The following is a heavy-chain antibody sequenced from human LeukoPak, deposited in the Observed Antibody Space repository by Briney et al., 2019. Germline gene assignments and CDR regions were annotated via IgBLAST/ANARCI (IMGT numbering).Heavy chain of an antibody. Sequence: PSETLSLTCTVSGGSISSYYWSWIRQPPGKGLEWIGFIYYSGSANYNPSLRSRVTISVDTSKNQFSLKLTSVTAADTAVYYCARTGVVATSYFLDYWGHGTLLTVSS. D-gene: IGHD5-12*01. V-gene: IGHV4-59*01. CDR1: GGSISSYY. J-gene: IGHJ4*01. CDR3: ARTGVVATSYFLDY. CDR2: IYYSGSA.